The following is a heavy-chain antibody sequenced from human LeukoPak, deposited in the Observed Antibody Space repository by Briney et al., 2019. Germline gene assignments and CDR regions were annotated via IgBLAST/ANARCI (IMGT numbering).Heavy chain of an antibody. CDR2: ISSSSSTT. J-gene: IGHJ6*02. V-gene: IGHV3-48*02. CDR1: GLTFSSYS. D-gene: IGHD3-10*01. CDR3: ASNRGHYNYGMDV. Sequence: GGSLRLPCAASGLTFSSYSMNWVRQAPGKGLEWVSYISSSSSTTYYADSVKGRFTVSRDNAKNSLNLQMNSLRDEDTAVYYCASNRGHYNYGMDVWGQGTTVTVSS.